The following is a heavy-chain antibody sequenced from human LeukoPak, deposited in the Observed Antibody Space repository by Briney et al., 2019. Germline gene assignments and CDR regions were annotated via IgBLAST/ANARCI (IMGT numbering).Heavy chain of an antibody. D-gene: IGHD1-26*01. CDR1: GYTFTGYY. CDR2: INPYSGVT. Sequence: ASVKVSCKASGYTFTGYYIHWVRQAPGQGLEWMGWINPYSGVTNYAQMLQGRVTMTKDTSISTAYMELSSLRSGDTAVYYCARGGWDGVNREQPIDYWGQGTLVTVSS. J-gene: IGHJ4*02. CDR3: ARGGWDGVNREQPIDY. V-gene: IGHV1-2*02.